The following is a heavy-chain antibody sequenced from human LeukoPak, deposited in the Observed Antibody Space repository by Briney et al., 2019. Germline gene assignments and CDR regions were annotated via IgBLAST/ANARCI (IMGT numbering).Heavy chain of an antibody. J-gene: IGHJ4*02. D-gene: IGHD6-19*01. CDR1: GYTFTSYA. Sequence: ASVKVSCKASGYTFTSYAMHWVRQAPGQRLEWMGWINAGNGNTKYPQKFQGRVTITRDTSASTAYMELSSLRSEDTAVYYCARVVGRYSSGWLGFWGQGTLVTVSS. CDR3: ARVVGRYSSGWLGF. V-gene: IGHV1-3*01. CDR2: INAGNGNT.